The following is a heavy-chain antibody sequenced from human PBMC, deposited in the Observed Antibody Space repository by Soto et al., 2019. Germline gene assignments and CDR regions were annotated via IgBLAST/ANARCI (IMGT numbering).Heavy chain of an antibody. D-gene: IGHD6-13*01. CDR1: GYTFTSYG. V-gene: IGHV1-18*01. Sequence: QVPLVQSGAEVKKPGASVKVSCKASGYTFTSYGLSWVRQAPGQGLEWMGWISAYNRNTNYPQKLQGRVTMTTDTSTSTAYRELTSLRSDDTAVFYCARVIASAADFDYWGQGTLVTVSS. CDR3: ARVIASAADFDY. CDR2: ISAYNRNT. J-gene: IGHJ4*02.